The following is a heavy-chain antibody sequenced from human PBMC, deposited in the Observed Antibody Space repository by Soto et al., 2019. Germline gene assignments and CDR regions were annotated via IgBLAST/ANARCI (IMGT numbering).Heavy chain of an antibody. J-gene: IGHJ4*02. CDR1: GSTFRSYG. Sequence: PGGSLRLSCAASGSTFRSYGIHWVRQAPGKGLEWVAVIWYDGSNKYYADSVKGRFTISRDNSKNTLYLQMNSLRAEDTAVYYCARDRAQDYYDSSGPDYWGQGTLVTVSS. V-gene: IGHV3-33*08. CDR2: IWYDGSNK. CDR3: ARDRAQDYYDSSGPDY. D-gene: IGHD3-22*01.